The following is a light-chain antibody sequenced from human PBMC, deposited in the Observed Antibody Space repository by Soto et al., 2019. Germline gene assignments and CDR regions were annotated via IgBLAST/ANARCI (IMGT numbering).Light chain of an antibody. Sequence: EIVLTQSPATLSLSPGERDTRSCRASQSVSSYLAWYQQKPGQAPRLLIYDASNRATGIPARFSGSGSGTDFTLTISSLEPEDFAVYYCQQRSNWQFTFGPGTKVDIK. J-gene: IGKJ3*01. CDR2: DAS. V-gene: IGKV3-11*01. CDR1: QSVSSY. CDR3: QQRSNWQFT.